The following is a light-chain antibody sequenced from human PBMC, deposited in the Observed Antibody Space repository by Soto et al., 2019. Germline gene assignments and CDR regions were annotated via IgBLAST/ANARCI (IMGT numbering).Light chain of an antibody. CDR1: TSNIGSNY. Sequence: QAVVTQPPSASGTPGQRVTISCSGSTSNIGSNYVYWYQQLPGTAPKLLIYRNNQRPSGVPDRFSGSKSGTSLSLAISGLRSEDEADYYCAAWDDSLSGWVFGGGTKLTVL. CDR2: RNN. CDR3: AAWDDSLSGWV. J-gene: IGLJ3*02. V-gene: IGLV1-47*01.